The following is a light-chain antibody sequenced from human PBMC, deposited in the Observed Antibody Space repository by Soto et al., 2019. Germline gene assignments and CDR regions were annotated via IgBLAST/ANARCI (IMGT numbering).Light chain of an antibody. CDR3: QQRSNWPRT. CDR2: DAS. Sequence: EIVLTQSHATLSLSPGARATLSGRASQSVRSYVAWSQQKPGQAPRLLIYDASNRATGIPARGSGRGAGTDCTLTISSLEPEDFAVDDGQQRSNWPRTVGPGTKVEIK. V-gene: IGKV3-11*01. CDR1: QSVRSY. J-gene: IGKJ1*01.